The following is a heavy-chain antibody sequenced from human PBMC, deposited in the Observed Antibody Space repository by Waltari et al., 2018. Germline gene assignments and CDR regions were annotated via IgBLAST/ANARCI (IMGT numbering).Heavy chain of an antibody. J-gene: IGHJ5*02. Sequence: QVQLVQSGAEVKKPGASVKVSCNASAFDFANYGFHWLRQAPGQRLAWMGWVNADSGNTKYSERFQDRVTITRDTSASVIYMELRSLTFEDTAVYYCARDGLWSTFGLSFFDPWGQGTLVTVSS. V-gene: IGHV1-3*01. CDR2: VNADSGNT. CDR3: ARDGLWSTFGLSFFDP. CDR1: AFDFANYG. D-gene: IGHD2-8*02.